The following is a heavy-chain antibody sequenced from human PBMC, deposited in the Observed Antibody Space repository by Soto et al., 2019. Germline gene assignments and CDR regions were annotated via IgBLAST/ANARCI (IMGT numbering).Heavy chain of an antibody. V-gene: IGHV4-34*01. D-gene: IGHD2-2*01. J-gene: IGHJ4*02. CDR2: INHSGST. CDR1: GGSFSGYY. CDR3: ASGAVKLGYCSSTSCYLDC. Sequence: SETLCLTCAVYGGSFSGYYWSWIRQPPGKGLEWIGEINHSGSTNYNPSLKSRVTISVDTSKNQFSLKLSSVTAADTAVYYCASGAVKLGYCSSTSCYLDCWGQGTLVTVS.